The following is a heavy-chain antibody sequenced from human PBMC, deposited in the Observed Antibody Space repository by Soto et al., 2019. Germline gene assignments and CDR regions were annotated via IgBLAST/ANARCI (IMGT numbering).Heavy chain of an antibody. V-gene: IGHV3-30*18. J-gene: IGHJ6*02. Sequence: PGGSLRLSCAASGITFSSYGMHWVRPAPGKGLEWVAVISFDGSNKYYADSVKGRFTISRDNSKNTLYLQMNSLRAEDTAVYYCAKDNYGDLLYYYYGMDVWGQGTTVTVSS. CDR2: ISFDGSNK. CDR1: GITFSSYG. D-gene: IGHD4-17*01. CDR3: AKDNYGDLLYYYYGMDV.